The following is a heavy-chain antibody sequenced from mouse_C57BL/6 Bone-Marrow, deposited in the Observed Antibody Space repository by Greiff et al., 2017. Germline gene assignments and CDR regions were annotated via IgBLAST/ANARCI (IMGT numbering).Heavy chain of an antibody. J-gene: IGHJ2*01. CDR1: GYTFTSYW. Sequence: QVQLKQSGAELVRPGTSVKLSCKASGYTFTSYWMHWVKQRPGQGLEWIGVIDPSDSYTNYNQKFKGKATLTVDTSSSTAYMQLSSLTSEDSAVYYCKNVYYYGRYFDYWGQGTTLTVSS. V-gene: IGHV1-59*01. CDR3: KNVYYYGRYFDY. D-gene: IGHD1-1*01. CDR2: IDPSDSYT.